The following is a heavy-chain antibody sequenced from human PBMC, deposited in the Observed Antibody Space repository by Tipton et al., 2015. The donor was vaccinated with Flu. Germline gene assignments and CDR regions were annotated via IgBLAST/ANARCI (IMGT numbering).Heavy chain of an antibody. CDR2: SYYSGST. D-gene: IGHD6-19*01. V-gene: IGHV4-61*01. Sequence: TLSLTCTVSGGSISRGSYYYNWIRQPPGKGLEWIGYSYYSGSTNYNPSLKSRVTISVDTSKNQFSLILSSVTAADTAVYFCARVSGGYYFDHWGQGTLVTVSS. J-gene: IGHJ4*02. CDR1: GGSISRGSYY. CDR3: ARVSGGYYFDH.